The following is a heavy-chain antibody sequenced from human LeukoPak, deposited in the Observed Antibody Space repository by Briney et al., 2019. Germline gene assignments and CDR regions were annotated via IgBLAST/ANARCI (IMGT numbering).Heavy chain of an antibody. CDR2: ISGSGGST. CDR1: GFTFSSYA. D-gene: IGHD3-10*01. J-gene: IGHJ3*02. Sequence: PGGSLRLSCAASGFTFSSYAMSWVRQAPGKGLEWVSAISGSGGSTYYADSVKGRFTISRDNSKNTLYLQMNSLRAEDTAVYYCAKDYHGSGSYFPHDAFDIWGQGTMVTVSS. V-gene: IGHV3-23*01. CDR3: AKDYHGSGSYFPHDAFDI.